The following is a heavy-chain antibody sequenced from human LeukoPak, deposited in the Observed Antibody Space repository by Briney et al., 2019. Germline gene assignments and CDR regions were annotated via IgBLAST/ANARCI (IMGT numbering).Heavy chain of an antibody. D-gene: IGHD6-13*01. CDR2: IWYDGGKK. J-gene: IGHJ4*02. Sequence: PGGSLRLSCGASGFTFSSYGMRWVRQAPGKGLEWVTIIWYDGGKKFYADSVKGRFTISRDNSKNTVSLLMNSLRVEDTAVYYCARGGLAGAGIDYWGQGTLVTVSS. V-gene: IGHV3-33*01. CDR3: ARGGLAGAGIDY. CDR1: GFTFSSYG.